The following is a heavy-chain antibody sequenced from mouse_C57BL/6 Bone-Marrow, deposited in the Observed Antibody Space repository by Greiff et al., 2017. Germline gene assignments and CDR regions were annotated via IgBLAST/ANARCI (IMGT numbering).Heavy chain of an antibody. CDR2: IYPTSGRT. CDR3: ARSSPLGLSFAY. CDR1: GYTFTSYW. Sequence: QVQLQQPGAELVKPGASVKMSCKASGYTFTSYWITWVKQRPGQGLEWIGDIYPTSGRTNYNEKFKSKAILTVDTSSSTAYMQLSSLTSEDSAVFYCARSSPLGLSFAYWGQGTTLTVSS. J-gene: IGHJ2*01. D-gene: IGHD4-1*01. V-gene: IGHV1-55*01.